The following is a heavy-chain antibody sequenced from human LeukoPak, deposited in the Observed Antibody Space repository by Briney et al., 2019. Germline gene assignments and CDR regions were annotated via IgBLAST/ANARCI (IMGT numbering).Heavy chain of an antibody. CDR1: GGTSSSYA. D-gene: IGHD6-19*01. CDR2: IIPIFGTA. Sequence: SVKVSCKASGGTSSSYAISWVRQAPGQGLEWMGRIIPIFGTANYAQKFQGRVTITTDESTSTAYTELSSLRSEDTAVYYCAREVAGEAGDWGQGTLVTVSS. CDR3: AREVAGEAGD. V-gene: IGHV1-69*05. J-gene: IGHJ4*02.